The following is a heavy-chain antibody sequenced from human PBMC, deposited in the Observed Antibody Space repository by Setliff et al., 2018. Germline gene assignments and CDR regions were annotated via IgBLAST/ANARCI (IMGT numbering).Heavy chain of an antibody. V-gene: IGHV3-11*04. Sequence: GGSLRLSCAASGFTFGNYYMTWIRQAPGKGLEWISYIHDSGNPTYYADSVKGRFTVSRDNAKNSLYLQMTSLRAEDTAVYYCVRDWASGDDHWGRGTLVTVSS. CDR1: GFTFGNYY. CDR3: VRDWASGDDH. D-gene: IGHD3-10*01. CDR2: IHDSGNPT. J-gene: IGHJ4*02.